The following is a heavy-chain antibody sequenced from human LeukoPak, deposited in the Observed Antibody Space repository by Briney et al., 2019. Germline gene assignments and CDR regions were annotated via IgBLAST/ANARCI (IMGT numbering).Heavy chain of an antibody. CDR1: GDTFSSFA. D-gene: IGHD3-22*01. V-gene: IGHV1-69*10. CDR3: ARDRYFEGSDYYFESEI. Sequence: SVKVSCKASGDTFSSFAVTWVRQAPGHGLEWMGGIIPIIGIAKYAQKFQGRVTITADTSTSTAYLEVSSLRSEDSAVYYCARDRYFEGSDYYFESEIWGQGTMVTVSS. J-gene: IGHJ3*02. CDR2: IIPIIGIA.